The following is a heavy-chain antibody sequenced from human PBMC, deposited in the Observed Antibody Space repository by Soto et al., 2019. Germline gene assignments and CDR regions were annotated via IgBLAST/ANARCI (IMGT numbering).Heavy chain of an antibody. CDR2: ISTYNGDT. D-gene: IGHD5-12*01. V-gene: IGHV1-18*01. Sequence: ASVKVSCKASGYTFTRSGISWVRHAPGQGLEWMGWISTYNGDTNYAQTFQGRVTMTTDTSTSTVHMEVRSLRSDDTAVYYCAREGVAAYYYYGMDVWGQGTQVTVSS. CDR1: GYTFTRSG. J-gene: IGHJ6*02. CDR3: AREGVAAYYYYGMDV.